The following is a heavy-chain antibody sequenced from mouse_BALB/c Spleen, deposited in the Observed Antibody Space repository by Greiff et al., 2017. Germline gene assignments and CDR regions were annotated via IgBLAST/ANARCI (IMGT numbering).Heavy chain of an antibody. CDR3: ARGGYSSAWFAY. D-gene: IGHD1-2*01. Sequence: EVHLVESGGGLVKPGGSLKLSCAASGFTFSSYAMSWVRQTPEKRLEWVASISSGGSTYYPDSVKGRFTISRDNARNILYLQMSSLRSEDTAMYYCARGGYSSAWFAYWGQGTLVTVSA. V-gene: IGHV5-6-5*01. CDR2: ISSGGST. J-gene: IGHJ3*01. CDR1: GFTFSSYA.